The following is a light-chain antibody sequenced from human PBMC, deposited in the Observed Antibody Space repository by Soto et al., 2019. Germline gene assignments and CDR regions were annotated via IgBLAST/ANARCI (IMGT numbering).Light chain of an antibody. CDR1: QSVSSNY. Sequence: EIVLTQSPGTLSLSPGERATLSCRASQSVSSNYLAGYQRKPGQAPSLLIYGASSRAIDIPNRFIGSGSGTNITLTITKLEPEDFAVYYCQQYGSSPPTFGQGTKVEI. CDR3: QQYGSSPPT. CDR2: GAS. J-gene: IGKJ1*01. V-gene: IGKV3-20*01.